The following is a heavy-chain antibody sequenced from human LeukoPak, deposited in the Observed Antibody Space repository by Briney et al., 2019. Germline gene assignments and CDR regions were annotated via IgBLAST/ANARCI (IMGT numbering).Heavy chain of an antibody. CDR2: INNDGSST. Sequence: GGSLRLSCAASGFTFSRHAMSWVRQAPGKGLEWVSRINNDGSSTTYADSVKGRFTISRDNAKNTLFLQMNSLRAEDTAVYYCVRDLELVYYDTSAYEYWGQGNLVTVSS. V-gene: IGHV3-74*01. J-gene: IGHJ4*02. CDR1: GFTFSRHA. D-gene: IGHD3-22*01. CDR3: VRDLELVYYDTSAYEY.